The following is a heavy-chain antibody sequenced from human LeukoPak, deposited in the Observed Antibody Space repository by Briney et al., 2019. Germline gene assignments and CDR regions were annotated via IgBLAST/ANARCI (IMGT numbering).Heavy chain of an antibody. CDR3: AREGYSSVVPSLRYFDL. CDR2: IIPIVSIA. D-gene: IGHD2-15*01. V-gene: IGHV1-69*04. J-gene: IGHJ2*01. Sequence: GASVKVSCKASGGTFTNYGISWVRQAPGQGLEWMGRIIPIVSIADYAQKFQGRVTITADKSTSTTYMELSSLRSEDTAVYYCAREGYSSVVPSLRYFDLWGRGTLVTVSS. CDR1: GGTFTNYG.